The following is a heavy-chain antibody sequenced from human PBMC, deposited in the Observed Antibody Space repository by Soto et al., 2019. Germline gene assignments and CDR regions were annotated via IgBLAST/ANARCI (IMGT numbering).Heavy chain of an antibody. CDR2: IYFSGST. Sequence: QVQLQESGPGLVKPSQTLSLTCTVSGGSINSDGYYWTWIRQQPGKGLEWIGYIYFSGSTFYSPSLKSRVNISADTSKHQFSLNLISVAAADTAVYYCAAKLYSSGFSWGQGTLVTVSS. CDR1: GGSINSDGYY. J-gene: IGHJ5*02. V-gene: IGHV4-31*03. D-gene: IGHD6-19*01. CDR3: AAKLYSSGFS.